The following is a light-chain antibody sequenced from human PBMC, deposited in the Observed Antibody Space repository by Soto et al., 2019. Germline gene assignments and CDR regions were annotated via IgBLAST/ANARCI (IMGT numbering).Light chain of an antibody. CDR1: SSDVGDYKY. J-gene: IGLJ3*02. CDR2: EDT. V-gene: IGLV2-8*01. Sequence: QSALTQPPSASGSPGQSVTISCTGTSSDVGDYKYVSWYQQYPGKAPKLMIYEDTKRPSGVPDRFSGSKSGNTASLTVSGLQAEDEADYYCTSYVGNDIWVFGGGTKVTVL. CDR3: TSYVGNDIWV.